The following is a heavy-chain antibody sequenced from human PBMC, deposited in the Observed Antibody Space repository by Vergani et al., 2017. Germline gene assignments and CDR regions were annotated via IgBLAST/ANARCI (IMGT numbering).Heavy chain of an antibody. CDR2: ISWNSGSI. CDR3: AKAGTTANWYYFDY. J-gene: IGHJ4*02. Sequence: EVQLVESGGGLVQPGRSLRLSCAASGFTFDDYAMHWVRQAPGKGLEWVSGISWNSGSIGYADSVKGRFTISRDNAKNSLYLQMNSLRAEDTALDYCAKAGTTANWYYFDYWGQGTLVTVSS. CDR1: GFTFDDYA. V-gene: IGHV3-9*01. D-gene: IGHD4-11*01.